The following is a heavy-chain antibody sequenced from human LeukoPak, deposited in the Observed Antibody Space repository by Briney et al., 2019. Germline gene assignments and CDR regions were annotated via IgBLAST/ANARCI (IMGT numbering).Heavy chain of an antibody. D-gene: IGHD2-15*01. J-gene: IGHJ4*02. V-gene: IGHV4-30-4*01. CDR1: GGSISSGDDY. Sequence: PSQTLSLTCTVSGGSISSGDDYWSWIRQPPGKGLEWIGYIYYSVTTYYNPSLKSRASISVDTSKNQFSLKLSSVTAADTALYFCARLVGYYSRGSCYHFDYWGQGSLVTVSS. CDR2: IYYSVTT. CDR3: ARLVGYYSRGSCYHFDY.